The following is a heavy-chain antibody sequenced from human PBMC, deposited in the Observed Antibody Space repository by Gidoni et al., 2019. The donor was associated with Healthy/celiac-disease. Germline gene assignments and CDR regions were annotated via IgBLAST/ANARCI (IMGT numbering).Heavy chain of an antibody. Sequence: VQVSCKASGGTFSSYAISWVRQAPGQGLEWMGRIIPILGIANYAQKFQGRVTITADKSTSTAYMELSSLRSEDTAVYYCAREGYSYGYGDYWGQGTLVTVSS. D-gene: IGHD5-18*01. CDR1: GGTFSSYA. V-gene: IGHV1-69*04. CDR2: IIPILGIA. J-gene: IGHJ4*02. CDR3: AREGYSYGYGDY.